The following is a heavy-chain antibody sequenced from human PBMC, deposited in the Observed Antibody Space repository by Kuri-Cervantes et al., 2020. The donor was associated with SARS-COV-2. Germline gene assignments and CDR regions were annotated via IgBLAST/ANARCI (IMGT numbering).Heavy chain of an antibody. Sequence: GGSLRLSCAASGFTFSSYWMSWVRQAPGKGLECVANIKQDGSGKYYVDSVKGRFTISREDSKNTLYLQMDSLRAEDTAVYYCARYRSGWSSDYWGQGTLVTVSS. V-gene: IGHV3-7*05. CDR1: GFTFSSYW. CDR3: ARYRSGWSSDY. D-gene: IGHD6-19*01. J-gene: IGHJ4*02. CDR2: IKQDGSGK.